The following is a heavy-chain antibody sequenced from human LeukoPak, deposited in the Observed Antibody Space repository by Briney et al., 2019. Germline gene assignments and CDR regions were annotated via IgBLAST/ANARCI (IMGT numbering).Heavy chain of an antibody. CDR2: IHTSGTT. V-gene: IGHV4-4*07. CDR1: GDSMRSFY. D-gene: IGHD3-22*01. J-gene: IGHJ1*01. CDR3: ARHSKYYYDSSGSYVGYFQH. Sequence: PSETLSLTCTVSGDSMRSFYWSFIRQPAGKGLEWIGRIHTSGTTWYNASLKSRVTISVDTSKNQFSLKLSSVTAADTAVYYCARHSKYYYDSSGSYVGYFQHWGQGTLVTVSS.